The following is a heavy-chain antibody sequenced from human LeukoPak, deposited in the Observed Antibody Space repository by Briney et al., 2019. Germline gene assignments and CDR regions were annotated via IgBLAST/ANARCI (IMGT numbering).Heavy chain of an antibody. CDR1: GGTFSSYA. CDR2: IIPIFGTA. J-gene: IGHJ6*03. Sequence: SVKVSCEASGGTFSSYAISWVRQAPGQGLEWMGGIIPIFGTANYAQKFQGRVTITADESTSTAYMELSSLRSEDTAVYYCARYRVGYEEGQYYMDVWGKGTTVTVSS. CDR3: ARYRVGYEEGQYYMDV. D-gene: IGHD5-12*01. V-gene: IGHV1-69*01.